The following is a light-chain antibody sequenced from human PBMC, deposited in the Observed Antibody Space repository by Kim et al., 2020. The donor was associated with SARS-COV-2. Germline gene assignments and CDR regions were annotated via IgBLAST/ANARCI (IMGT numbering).Light chain of an antibody. CDR3: QHYDTAWT. CDR1: QSVNNKD. CDR2: GVS. J-gene: IGKJ1*01. Sequence: FAPRDRATRSCRASQSVNNKDLAWYQHKPGQAPRGLIHGVSTRSTGIPDRFSATGSGTEFTLTISRLEPEDFAVYYCQHYDTAWTFGHGTKVDIK. V-gene: IGKV3-20*01.